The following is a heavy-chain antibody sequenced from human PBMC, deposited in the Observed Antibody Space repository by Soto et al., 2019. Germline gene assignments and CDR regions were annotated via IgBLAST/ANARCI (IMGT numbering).Heavy chain of an antibody. Sequence: ASVKVSCKASGYTFTSYDINWVRQATGQGLEWMGWMNPNSGNTGYAQKFQGRVTMTRNTSISTAYMELSSLRSEDTAVYYCARGQDIVVVVAARAGDFDYWGQGTLVTSPQ. CDR2: MNPNSGNT. J-gene: IGHJ4*02. CDR1: GYTFTSYD. CDR3: ARGQDIVVVVAARAGDFDY. D-gene: IGHD2-15*01. V-gene: IGHV1-8*01.